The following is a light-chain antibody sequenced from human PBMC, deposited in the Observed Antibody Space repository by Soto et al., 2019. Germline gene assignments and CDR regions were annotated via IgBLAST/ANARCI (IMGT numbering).Light chain of an antibody. J-gene: IGLJ2*01. V-gene: IGLV1-40*01. CDR3: QSYDSSRSGVV. CDR2: GNS. Sequence: QSVLTQPPSVSGAPGQRVTISCTGSSSNIGAGYDVHWYQQLPGKAPKLLIYGNSNRPSGVPDRISGSKSGTSASLAITGLQAEDEADYYCQSYDSSRSGVVFGGGTKLTVL. CDR1: SSNIGAGYD.